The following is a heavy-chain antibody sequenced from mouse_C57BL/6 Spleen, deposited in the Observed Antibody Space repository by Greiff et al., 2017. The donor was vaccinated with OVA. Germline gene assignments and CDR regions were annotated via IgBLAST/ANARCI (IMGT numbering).Heavy chain of an antibody. CDR3: AIDGGSGYAMDY. V-gene: IGHV1-74*01. Sequence: QVQLKQPGAELVKPGASVKVSCKASGYTFTSYWMHWVKQRPGQGLEWIGRIHPSDSDTNYNQKFKGKATLTVDKSSSTAYMQLSSLTSEDSAVYYCAIDGGSGYAMDYWGQGTSVTVSS. D-gene: IGHD1-1*01. CDR1: GYTFTSYW. CDR2: IHPSDSDT. J-gene: IGHJ4*01.